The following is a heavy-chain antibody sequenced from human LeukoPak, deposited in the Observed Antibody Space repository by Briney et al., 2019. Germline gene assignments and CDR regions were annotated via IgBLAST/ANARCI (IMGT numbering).Heavy chain of an antibody. CDR1: GYSISSGYF. Sequence: SETLSLTCAVSGYSISSGYFWVWIWQPPGKGLQWIGSIYHTGATYYNPSLTSPVTISIDTSKNQFSLELNSVTAADTAVYYCARDLGLTISANWFDPWGQGTLVTVSS. V-gene: IGHV4-38-2*02. CDR3: ARDLGLTISANWFDP. CDR2: IYHTGAT. J-gene: IGHJ5*02. D-gene: IGHD3-9*01.